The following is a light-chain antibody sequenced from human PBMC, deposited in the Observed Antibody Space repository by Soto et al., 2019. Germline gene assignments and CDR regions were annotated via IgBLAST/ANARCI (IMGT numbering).Light chain of an antibody. V-gene: IGKV3-20*01. Sequence: EIVLTQSPATLSLSPGERATLSCRASQTLTNTYLAWYQQKPGQAPRLLIFDASTRATGIPDRFSGSGSGTDFTLTISRLEPEDFAVYCCQLYGVSPKTFGQGTNVEVK. CDR1: QTLTNTY. J-gene: IGKJ1*01. CDR3: QLYGVSPKT. CDR2: DAS.